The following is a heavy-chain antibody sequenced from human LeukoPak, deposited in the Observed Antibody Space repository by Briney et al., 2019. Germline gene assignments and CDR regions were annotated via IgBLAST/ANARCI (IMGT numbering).Heavy chain of an antibody. J-gene: IGHJ6*02. CDR2: IYHSGST. CDR3: ARADSSSWWYGMDV. Sequence: PSGTLSLTCAVSGGSISSSNWWGWVRQPPGKGLEGVGEIYHSGSTNYNPSLKSRVTISVDKSKNQFSLKLSSVTAADTAVYYCARADSSSWWYGMDVWGQGTTVTVSS. D-gene: IGHD6-13*01. V-gene: IGHV4-4*02. CDR1: GGSISSSNW.